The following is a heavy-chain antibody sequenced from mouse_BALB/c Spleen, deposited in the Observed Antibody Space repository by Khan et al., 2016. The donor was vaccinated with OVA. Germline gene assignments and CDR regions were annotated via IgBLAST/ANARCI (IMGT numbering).Heavy chain of an antibody. CDR3: ARSPYGNFAY. V-gene: IGHV5-9-3*01. CDR2: ISTDGDYT. CDR1: GFTFSTYA. D-gene: IGHD2-1*01. J-gene: IGHJ3*01. Sequence: EVQLVESGGGLVKPGGSLKLSCAASGFTFSTYAMSWVRQTPEKRLEWVATISTDGDYTYYPDNVTGRFTISRDNDTNTLYLQMSSLRSEDTAMYYCARSPYGNFAYWGQGTLVTVSA.